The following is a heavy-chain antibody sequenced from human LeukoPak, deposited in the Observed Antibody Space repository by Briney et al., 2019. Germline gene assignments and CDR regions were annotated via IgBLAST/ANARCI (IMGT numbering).Heavy chain of an antibody. Sequence: SETLSLTCAVSGCSISSGYYWGWIRQPPGKGLEWIGSIYHSGSTYYNPSLKSRVTISVDTSKNQFSLKLSSVTAADTAVYYCARHSPRYSNYDYWGQGTLVTVSS. D-gene: IGHD4-11*01. CDR3: ARHSPRYSNYDY. J-gene: IGHJ4*02. V-gene: IGHV4-38-2*01. CDR1: GCSISSGYY. CDR2: IYHSGST.